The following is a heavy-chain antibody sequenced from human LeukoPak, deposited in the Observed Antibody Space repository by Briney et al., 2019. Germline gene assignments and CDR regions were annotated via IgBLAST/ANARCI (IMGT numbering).Heavy chain of an antibody. D-gene: IGHD2-21*01. V-gene: IGHV4-39*01. J-gene: IGHJ4*02. CDR3: ARLIRSDYDY. Sequence: PSETLSLTCTVSGVSISSSTYYWGWIRQPPGKGLEWVGSIYYSGSTYYNPSLKSRVTVSVDTSKNQFSLKLSSVTAADTAVYYCARLIRSDYDYWGQGTLVTVSS. CDR1: GVSISSSTYY. CDR2: IYYSGST.